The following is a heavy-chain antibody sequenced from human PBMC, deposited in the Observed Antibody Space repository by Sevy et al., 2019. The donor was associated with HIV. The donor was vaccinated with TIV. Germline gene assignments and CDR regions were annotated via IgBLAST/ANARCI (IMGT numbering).Heavy chain of an antibody. J-gene: IGHJ3*02. V-gene: IGHV1-69*13. D-gene: IGHD3-22*01. CDR3: ARPSDTSALFKWAFAI. CDR1: GGTFSSSA. CDR2: IIPIFGTT. Sequence: ASVKVSCKASGGTFSSSAITWVRQAPGQGLEWMGGIIPIFGTTNYAQNFQGRVTITADESTSTAYMELSSLRSEDTAVYYCARPSDTSALFKWAFAIWGPGTMVTVSS.